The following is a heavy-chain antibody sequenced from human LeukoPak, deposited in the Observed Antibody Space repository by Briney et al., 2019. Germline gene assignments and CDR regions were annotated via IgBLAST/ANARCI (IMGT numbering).Heavy chain of an antibody. CDR1: GGSISSSSYY. CDR3: ARMATVTKSPFDY. D-gene: IGHD4-11*01. CDR2: IYYSGST. J-gene: IGHJ4*02. Sequence: PSETLSLTCTVSGGSISSSSYYWDWIRQPPGKGLEWIGSIYYSGSTYYNPSLKSRVTISVDTSKNQFSLKLSSVTAADTAVYYCARMATVTKSPFDYWGQGTLVTVSS. V-gene: IGHV4-39*01.